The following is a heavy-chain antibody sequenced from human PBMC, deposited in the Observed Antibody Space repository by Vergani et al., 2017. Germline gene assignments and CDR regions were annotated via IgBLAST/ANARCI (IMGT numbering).Heavy chain of an antibody. J-gene: IGHJ4*02. Sequence: QVQLQESGPGLVKPSQTLSLTCTVSGGSINSHNYYWSWIRQPAGKGLEWIGRIHTSGSTNYNPSLKSRVTMSEDTSKNQFSRNLTSVTAADTAVYFCARGICLGCSCYKPLFGYRGQGILVTVSS. CDR3: ARGICLGCSCYKPLFGY. V-gene: IGHV4-61*02. CDR1: GGSINSHNYY. D-gene: IGHD3-22*01. CDR2: IHTSGST.